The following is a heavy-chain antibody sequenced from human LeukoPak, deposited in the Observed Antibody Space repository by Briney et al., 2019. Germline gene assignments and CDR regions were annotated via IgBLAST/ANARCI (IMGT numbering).Heavy chain of an antibody. Sequence: ASVKVSCKASGYTFTGYYMHWMRQAPGKGLEWMGGFDHEDGETVYAQKFQGRVTMSEDTSTDTAFMELSSLRSEDTAVYYCATEKHVDIVATGEAFDIWGQGTMVTVSS. CDR2: FDHEDGET. V-gene: IGHV1-24*01. J-gene: IGHJ3*02. CDR3: ATEKHVDIVATGEAFDI. CDR1: GYTFTGYY. D-gene: IGHD5-12*01.